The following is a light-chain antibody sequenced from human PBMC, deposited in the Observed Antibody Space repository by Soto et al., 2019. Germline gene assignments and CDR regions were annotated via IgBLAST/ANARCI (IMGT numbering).Light chain of an antibody. J-gene: IGKJ5*01. CDR2: AAS. CDR1: QGIRND. CDR3: LHHNYDPPT. V-gene: IGKV1-17*01. Sequence: DFKVTKSPSSLSASVRDRVTITCRASQGIRNDLGWYQQKPGKAPKRLIYAASSLQSGAPPRFSGSGSGTEFTLTISRLQPGDFATYSCLHHNYDPPTFGQGTRLEIK.